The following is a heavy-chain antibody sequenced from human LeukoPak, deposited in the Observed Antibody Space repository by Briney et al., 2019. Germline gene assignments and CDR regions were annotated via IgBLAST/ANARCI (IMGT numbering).Heavy chain of an antibody. CDR3: ARGSRAWIQLWLFWFDP. D-gene: IGHD5-18*01. V-gene: IGHV4-34*01. J-gene: IGHJ5*02. CDR2: INHSGST. CDR1: GGSFSGYY. Sequence: SETLSLTCAVYGGSFSGYYWSWIRQPPGKGLEWIGEINHSGSTNYNPSLKSRVTISVDTSKTQFSLKLSSVTAADTAVYYCARGSRAWIQLWLFWFDPWGQGTLVTVSS.